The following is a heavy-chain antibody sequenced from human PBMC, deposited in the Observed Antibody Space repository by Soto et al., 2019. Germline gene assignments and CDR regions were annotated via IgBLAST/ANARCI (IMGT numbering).Heavy chain of an antibody. V-gene: IGHV3-23*01. CDR1: GFTFSSYA. CDR2: IHGSGGST. Sequence: EVQLLESGGGLQRGGGSLRLSCAASGFTFSSYAMNWVRQVPGKGLEWVSVIHGSGGSTYYADSVKGRFTNSRDNSKNTVDLQMSSLRAGDTAVYYCARGKDRDTVTTFDYWGQGTLVTVSS. D-gene: IGHD4-17*01. J-gene: IGHJ4*02. CDR3: ARGKDRDTVTTFDY.